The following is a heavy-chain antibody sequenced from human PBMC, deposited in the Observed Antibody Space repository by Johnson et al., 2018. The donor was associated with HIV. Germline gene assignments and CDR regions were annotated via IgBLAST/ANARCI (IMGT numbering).Heavy chain of an antibody. CDR1: GFTFSSYA. D-gene: IGHD6-13*01. CDR2: ISYDGSDK. V-gene: IGHV3-30*04. J-gene: IGHJ3*02. Sequence: QVQLVESGGGLVQPGGSLRLSCAASGFTFSSYAMHWVRQAPAKGLEWVAVISYDGSDKDYADSVKGRFTISRDSSKNTLYLQMNSLRAEDTAVYYCAKDPRSSSWYWDAFDIWGQGTMVTVSS. CDR3: AKDPRSSSWYWDAFDI.